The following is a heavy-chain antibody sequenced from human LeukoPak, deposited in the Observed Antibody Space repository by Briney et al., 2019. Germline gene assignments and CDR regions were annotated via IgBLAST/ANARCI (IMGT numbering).Heavy chain of an antibody. Sequence: GGSLRLSCAASGFRFSSYAMSWVRQAPGKGLEWVSAISGSGGSTYYADSVKGRFTISRDNSKNTLYLQMNSLRAEDTAVYYCARDGVAPHCFDYWGKGTTVTVSS. V-gene: IGHV3-23*01. CDR2: ISGSGGST. J-gene: IGHJ4*03. D-gene: IGHD3-3*01. CDR1: GFRFSSYA. CDR3: ARDGVAPHCFDY.